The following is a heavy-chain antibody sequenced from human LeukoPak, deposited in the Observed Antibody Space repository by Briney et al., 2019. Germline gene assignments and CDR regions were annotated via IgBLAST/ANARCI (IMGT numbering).Heavy chain of an antibody. Sequence: GGSLRLSCAASGFTFSSYAMSWVRQAPGKGLEWVSAISGSGGSTYYADSVKGRFTISRDNSKNTLYLQMNSLRAEDTAVYYCARTLYSGSYPDAFDIWGQGTMVTVSS. CDR1: GFTFSSYA. CDR3: ARTLYSGSYPDAFDI. CDR2: ISGSGGST. V-gene: IGHV3-23*01. J-gene: IGHJ3*02. D-gene: IGHD1-26*01.